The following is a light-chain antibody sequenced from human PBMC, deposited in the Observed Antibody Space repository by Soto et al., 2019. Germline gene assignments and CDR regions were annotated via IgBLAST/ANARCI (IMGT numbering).Light chain of an antibody. CDR1: QSVSSSY. Sequence: EIVLTHSPGTQSFSEPESATLSCSASQSVSSSYLAWYQQKPGQAPRLLIYGASSRATGIPDRFSGSGSGTDFALTISRLEPEDFAVYYCQQYGSSPTFGQGTKVDI. CDR3: QQYGSSPT. J-gene: IGKJ1*01. CDR2: GAS. V-gene: IGKV3-20*01.